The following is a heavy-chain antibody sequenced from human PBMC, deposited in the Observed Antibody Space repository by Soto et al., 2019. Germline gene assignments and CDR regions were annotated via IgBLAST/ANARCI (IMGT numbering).Heavy chain of an antibody. CDR3: AKVVTMVRGVTSYYFDY. CDR1: GFTFSSYA. Sequence: GGSLRLSCAASGFTFSSYAMSWVRQAPGKGLEWVSAISGSGGSTYYADSVKGRFTISRDNSKNTLYLQMNSLRAEDTAVYYCAKVVTMVRGVTSYYFDYWGQGTLVTVSS. J-gene: IGHJ4*02. CDR2: ISGSGGST. D-gene: IGHD3-10*01. V-gene: IGHV3-23*01.